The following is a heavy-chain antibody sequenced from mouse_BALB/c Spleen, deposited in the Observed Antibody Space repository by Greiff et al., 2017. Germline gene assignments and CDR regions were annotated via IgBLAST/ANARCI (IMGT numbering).Heavy chain of an antibody. CDR2: IRNKANGYTT. D-gene: IGHD2-1*01. J-gene: IGHJ4*01. CDR1: GFTFTDYY. V-gene: IGHV7-3*02. Sequence: EVILVESGGGLVQPGGSLRLSCATSGFTFTDYYMSWVRQPPGKALEWLGFIRNKANGYTTEYSASVKGRFTISRDNSQSILYLQMNTLRAEDSATYYCARLLYGNYAMDYWGQGTSVTVSS. CDR3: ARLLYGNYAMDY.